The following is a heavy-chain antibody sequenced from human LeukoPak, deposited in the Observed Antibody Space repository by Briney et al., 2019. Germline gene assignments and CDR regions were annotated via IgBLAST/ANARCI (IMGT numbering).Heavy chain of an antibody. CDR2: ISSSGSTI. CDR1: GFTFSRYE. Sequence: GGSPRLSCAASGFTFSRYEMNWVRQAPGKGLEWVSYISSSGSTIYYADSVKGRFTISRDNAKNSLYLQMNSLRAEDTAVYYCARDRGPMDVWGQGTTVTVSS. J-gene: IGHJ6*02. V-gene: IGHV3-48*03. D-gene: IGHD3-10*01. CDR3: ARDRGPMDV.